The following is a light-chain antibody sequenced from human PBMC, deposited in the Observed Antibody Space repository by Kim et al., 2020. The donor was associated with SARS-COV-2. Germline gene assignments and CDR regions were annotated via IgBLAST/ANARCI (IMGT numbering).Light chain of an antibody. J-gene: IGLJ2*01. CDR1: SRRVGRYTS. CDR3: CSYAGRYTWI. CDR2: DVT. Sequence: QPVTTSCTGTSRRVGRYTSVSWYQQHPGKAPKLMISDVTDRPSGVPDRFSGFKSGNTASLTISGLQAEDEADYYCCSYAGRYTWIFGGGTQLTVL. V-gene: IGLV2-11*03.